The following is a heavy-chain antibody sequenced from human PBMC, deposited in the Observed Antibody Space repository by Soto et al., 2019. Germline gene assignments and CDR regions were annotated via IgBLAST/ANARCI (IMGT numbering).Heavy chain of an antibody. V-gene: IGHV3-48*03. CDR2: ISSSGSTI. CDR3: ASLPGYLQYLNWFDT. Sequence: PGGSLRLSCAASGFTFSSYEMNWVRQAPGKGLEWVSYISSSGSTIYYADSVKGRFTISRDNAKNSLYLPMNSLRAEDTAVYYCASLPGYLQYLNWFDTWGQGTLVTVSS. J-gene: IGHJ5*02. CDR1: GFTFSSYE. D-gene: IGHD3-9*01.